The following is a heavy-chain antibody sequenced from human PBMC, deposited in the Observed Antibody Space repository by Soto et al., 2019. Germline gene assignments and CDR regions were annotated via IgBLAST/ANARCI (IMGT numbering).Heavy chain of an antibody. CDR3: ARSNRPNLSSYS. Sequence: LYLTCTVSSGYVNSGDYYWSWILQPPGKGLEWIANIDNSGFTYYNPSLKSRLAMSVDTSRRQFSLKLSSVTAADTAVYYCARSNRPNLSSYSWGQGKSVTFFS. D-gene: IGHD4-4*01. CDR2: IDNSGFT. J-gene: IGHJ4*02. CDR1: SGYVNSGDYY. V-gene: IGHV4-30-4*01.